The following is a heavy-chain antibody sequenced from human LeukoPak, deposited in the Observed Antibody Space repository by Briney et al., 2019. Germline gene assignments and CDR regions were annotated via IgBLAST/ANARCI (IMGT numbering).Heavy chain of an antibody. J-gene: IGHJ4*02. Sequence: GVSLRLSCAASGVTFSNAWKSWVRQAPGKGLEWVGRIKSKTDGGTTDYAAPLKGRFTISRDDSKNTLYLQMNSLKTEDTAVYYCTTDIVATILGYWGQGTLVTVSS. V-gene: IGHV3-15*01. CDR2: IKSKTDGGTT. CDR3: TTDIVATILGY. CDR1: GVTFSNAW. D-gene: IGHD5-12*01.